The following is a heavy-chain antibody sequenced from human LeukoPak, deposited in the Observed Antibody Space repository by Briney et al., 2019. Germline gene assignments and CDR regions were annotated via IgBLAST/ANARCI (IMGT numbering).Heavy chain of an antibody. J-gene: IGHJ4*02. D-gene: IGHD3-10*01. CDR1: GYTFTSYG. V-gene: IGHV1-18*01. CDR2: ISAYNGNT. Sequence: ASVKVSCKASGYTFTSYGISWVRQAPGQGLEWMGWISAYNGNTNYAQKLQGRVTMTTDTSTSTAYMELRSLRSDDTAVYYCARDLRPLLRGVISDYWGQGTLVTVSS. CDR3: ARDLRPLLRGVISDY.